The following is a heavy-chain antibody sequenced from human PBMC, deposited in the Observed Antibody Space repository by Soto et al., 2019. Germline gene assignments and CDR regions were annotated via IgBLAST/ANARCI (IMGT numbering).Heavy chain of an antibody. J-gene: IGHJ4*02. CDR2: MYHSGNT. D-gene: IGHD3-22*01. V-gene: IGHV4-38-2*01. CDR3: ARLYDSSGYQHYFDY. Sequence: SETLSLTCFVSGYSITNGYFWGWIRQPPGKGLECIGSMYHSGNTYYNPSLKSRVTVSVDTSKNQFSLRLSSVTAADTAVYYCARLYDSSGYQHYFDYWGQGTPGTASS. CDR1: GYSITNGYF.